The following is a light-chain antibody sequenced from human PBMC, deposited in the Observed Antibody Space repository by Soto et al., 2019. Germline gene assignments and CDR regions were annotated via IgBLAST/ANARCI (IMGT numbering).Light chain of an antibody. V-gene: IGKV3-20*01. J-gene: IGKJ1*01. CDR2: GAS. CDR3: QQYGSSGT. CDR1: QSVSNNY. Sequence: EIVLTQSPGTVSLSPGERATLSCRASQSVSNNYLAWYQQKPGQAPRLLIYGASNRATGIPDRFSGSGSGTDFTLTISRLEPEDFAVYHCQQYGSSGTFGQGTKVDIK.